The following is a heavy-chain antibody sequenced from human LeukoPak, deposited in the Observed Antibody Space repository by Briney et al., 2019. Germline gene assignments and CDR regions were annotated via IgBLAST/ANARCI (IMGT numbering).Heavy chain of an antibody. V-gene: IGHV4-34*01. CDR1: GGSFSGYY. CDR3: AREGSGSYLNWFDP. D-gene: IGHD1-26*01. CDR2: INHSGST. J-gene: IGHJ5*02. Sequence: SETLSLTCAVYGGSFSGYYWSWIRQPPGKGLEWIGEINHSGSTNYNPSLKSRVTISVDTSKNQFSLKLSSVTTADTAVYYCAREGSGSYLNWFDPWGQETLVTVSS.